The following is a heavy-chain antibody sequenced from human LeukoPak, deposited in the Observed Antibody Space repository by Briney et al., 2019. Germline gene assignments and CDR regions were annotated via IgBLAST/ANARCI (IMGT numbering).Heavy chain of an antibody. CDR1: GYTFTGYY. J-gene: IGHJ6*03. D-gene: IGHD6-19*01. CDR2: INPNSGGT. V-gene: IGHV1-2*02. Sequence: ASVKVSCKASGYTFTGYYMHWVRQAPGQGLEWMGWINPNSGGTNYAQKFQGRVTMTRDTSISTAYMELSRLRSDDTAVYCCASGSSGWYGEGNYYYYYMDVWGKGTTVTVSS. CDR3: ASGSSGWYGEGNYYYYYMDV.